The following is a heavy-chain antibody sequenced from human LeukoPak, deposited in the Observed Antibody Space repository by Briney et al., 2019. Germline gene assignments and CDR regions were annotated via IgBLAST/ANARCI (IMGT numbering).Heavy chain of an antibody. J-gene: IGHJ4*02. CDR1: GGSISSSSYY. CDR3: ARLAHSSGWYFDY. V-gene: IGHV4-39*01. CDR2: IYYSGST. D-gene: IGHD6-19*01. Sequence: PSETLSLTCTVSGGSISSSSYYWGWIRQPPGKGLEWIGSIYYSGSTYYHPSLKSRVTISVDTSKNQFSLKLSSVTAAGTAVYYCARLAHSSGWYFDYWGQGTLVTVSS.